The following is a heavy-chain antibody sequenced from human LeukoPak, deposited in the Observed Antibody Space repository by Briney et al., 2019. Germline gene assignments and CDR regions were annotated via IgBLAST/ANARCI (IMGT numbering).Heavy chain of an antibody. V-gene: IGHV3-23*01. D-gene: IGHD4-17*01. CDR1: GVTLSNYA. J-gene: IGHJ3*02. Sequence: PGGSLRLSCVASGVTLSNYAMSWARQAPGKGLEWVSGISSSGSGGSTYYADSVKGRFTISRDNSKNTLYLQMNSLRAEDTAVYYCAKADGDSLGGTDAFDIWGQGTMVTVSS. CDR2: ISSSGSGGST. CDR3: AKADGDSLGGTDAFDI.